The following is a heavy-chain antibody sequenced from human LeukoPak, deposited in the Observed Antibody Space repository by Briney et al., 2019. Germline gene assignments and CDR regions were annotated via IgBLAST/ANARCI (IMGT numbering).Heavy chain of an antibody. D-gene: IGHD3-3*01. CDR3: ATGKNYDFWSGFVPPLDY. CDR2: INHSGST. V-gene: IGHV4-34*01. Sequence: SETLSLTCAVYGGSFSGYYWSWIRQPPGKGLEWIGEINHSGSTNYNPSLKSRVTISVDTSKNQFSLKLSSVTAADTAVYYCATGKNYDFWSGFVPPLDYWGQGTLVTVSS. J-gene: IGHJ4*02. CDR1: GGSFSGYY.